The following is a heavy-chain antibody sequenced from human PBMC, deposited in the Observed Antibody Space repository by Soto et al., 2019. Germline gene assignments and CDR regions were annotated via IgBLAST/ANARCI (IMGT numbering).Heavy chain of an antibody. Sequence: QVQLQEPGTGLVKPSETLSLSCNISGGSISSDDFFWSWVRQHPARGLEWSGYIYHSGTTHYIPSLQVRISISVDTSKSQFALKLRSVTAADTAFDVGAGDEDHGSGLSGGMDVWGQGTAFTVS. CDR2: IYHSGTT. V-gene: IGHV4-31*03. CDR3: AGDEDHGSGLSGGMDV. J-gene: IGHJ6*02. D-gene: IGHD3-10*01. CDR1: GGSISSDDFF.